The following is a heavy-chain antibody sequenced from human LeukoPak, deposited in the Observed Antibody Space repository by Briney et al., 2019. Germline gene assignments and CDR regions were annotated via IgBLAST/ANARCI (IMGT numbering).Heavy chain of an antibody. CDR1: GFTVSSNY. J-gene: IGHJ4*02. D-gene: IGHD4-17*01. V-gene: IGHV3-23*01. Sequence: GGSLRLSCAASGFTVSSNYMNWVRQAPGKGLEWVSAISGSGGSTYYADSVKGRFTISRDNSKNTLYLQMNSLRAEDTAVYYCAKDVLTSTVTTGCDYWGQGTLVTVSS. CDR3: AKDVLTSTVTTGCDY. CDR2: ISGSGGST.